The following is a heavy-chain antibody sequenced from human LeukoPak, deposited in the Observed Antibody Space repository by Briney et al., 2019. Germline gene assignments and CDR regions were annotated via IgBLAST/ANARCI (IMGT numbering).Heavy chain of an antibody. J-gene: IGHJ6*04. CDR1: GGSISSGSYY. CDR2: IYTSGST. D-gene: IGHD3-9*01. CDR3: ARERGRFNYDILFV. Sequence: SETLSLTCTVSGGSISSGSYYWNWIRQPAGKGLEYIGRIYTSGSTSYNPSLKSRVTISVDTSKNQFSLKLSSVTAAETAVYYCARERGRFNYDILFVWGKGTTVTVSS. V-gene: IGHV4-61*02.